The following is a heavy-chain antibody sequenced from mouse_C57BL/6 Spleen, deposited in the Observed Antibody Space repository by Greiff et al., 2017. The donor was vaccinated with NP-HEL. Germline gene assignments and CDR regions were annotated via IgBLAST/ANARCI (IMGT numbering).Heavy chain of an antibody. CDR1: GYAFSSSW. J-gene: IGHJ3*01. CDR3: ASPPYDYDEAWFAY. V-gene: IGHV1-82*01. Sequence: VQLQQSGPELVKPGASVKISCKASGYAFSSSWMNWVKQRPGKGLEWIGRIYPGDGDTNYNGKFKGKATLTADKSSSTAYMQLSSLTSEDSAVYFCASPPYDYDEAWFAYWGQGTLVTVSA. D-gene: IGHD2-4*01. CDR2: IYPGDGDT.